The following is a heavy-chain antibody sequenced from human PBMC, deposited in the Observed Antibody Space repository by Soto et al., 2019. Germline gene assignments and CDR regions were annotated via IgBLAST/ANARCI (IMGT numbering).Heavy chain of an antibody. CDR1: GGTFSSYA. Sequence: QVQLVQSGAEVKKPGSSVKVSCKASGGTFSSYAISWVRQAPGQGLEWMGGSIPIFGTADYAQKFQGRVAITAEDSTSTAYMELSSLKSEDTAVYYCAIRRLMATIRNFDLWGRGTLVTVSS. V-gene: IGHV1-69*12. D-gene: IGHD5-12*01. CDR2: SIPIFGTA. J-gene: IGHJ2*01. CDR3: AIRRLMATIRNFDL.